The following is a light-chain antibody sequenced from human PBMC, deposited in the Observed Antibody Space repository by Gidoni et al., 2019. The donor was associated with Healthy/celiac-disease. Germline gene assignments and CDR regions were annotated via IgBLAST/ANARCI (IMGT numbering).Light chain of an antibody. Sequence: DVVMTQSPLSLPVTLGQPASISCRSSQSLVHSDGNTYLNWFQQRPGQSPRRLIYKVSNRDSGVPDRFSGSGSGTDFTLKISRVEAEDVGVYYCMQGTHFYTFGQGTKLEI. CDR2: KVS. J-gene: IGKJ2*01. CDR3: MQGTHFYT. V-gene: IGKV2-30*02. CDR1: QSLVHSDGNTY.